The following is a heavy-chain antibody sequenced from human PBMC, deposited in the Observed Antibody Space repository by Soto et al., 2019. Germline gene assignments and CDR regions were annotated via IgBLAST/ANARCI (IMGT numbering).Heavy chain of an antibody. CDR2: TYYRSQWHY. J-gene: IGHJ4*02. Sequence: PSQTLSLTCAISGESVSTNSATWDWIRQSPSRGLEWLGRTYYRSQWHYEYAVFVQSRISIDPDTSKNQFSLQLNSVTPEDTAVYYCVRLVGNSWLDHWGQGTLVTVS. CDR1: GESVSTNSAT. CDR3: VRLVGNSWLDH. V-gene: IGHV6-1*01. D-gene: IGHD3-9*01.